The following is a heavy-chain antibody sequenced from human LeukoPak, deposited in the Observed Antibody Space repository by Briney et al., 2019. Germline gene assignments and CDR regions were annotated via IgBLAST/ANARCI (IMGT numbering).Heavy chain of an antibody. CDR3: ARDLTAMTDTFFDS. V-gene: IGHV6-1*01. Sequence: SQTLSLTCPMSGDSVPPTSAAWNWFRQSPSRGLEWLGKTYYRSEWYTDYAASVRGRISIKPGTTNNQFSLQLDSVTPEDTAVYYCARDLTAMTDTFFDSWGQGILVTVSS. J-gene: IGHJ4*02. CDR1: GDSVPPTSAA. D-gene: IGHD5-18*01. CDR2: TYYRSEWYT.